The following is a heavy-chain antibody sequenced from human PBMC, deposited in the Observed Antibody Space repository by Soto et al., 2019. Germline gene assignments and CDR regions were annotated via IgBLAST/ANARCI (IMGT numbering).Heavy chain of an antibody. D-gene: IGHD4-4*01. J-gene: IGHJ4*02. CDR3: ARSSTSDGYYFDY. CDR1: GFTFSSYS. V-gene: IGHV3-21*01. CDR2: ISSSSSYI. Sequence: GSLRLSCAASGFTFSSYSMNWVRQAPGKGLEWVSSISSSSSYIYYADSVKGRFTISRDNAKNSLYLQMNSLRAEDTAVYYCARSSTSDGYYFDYWGQGTLVTVSS.